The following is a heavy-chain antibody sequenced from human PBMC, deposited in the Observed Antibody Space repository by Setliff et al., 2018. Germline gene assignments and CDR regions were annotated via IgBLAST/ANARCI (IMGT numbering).Heavy chain of an antibody. CDR3: ASVVEDYYDSSGYFLPSYYFDY. Sequence: PSETLSLTCTVSGGSISSSSHYWGWIRQPPGKGLEWIGSIYYSGSTYYNPSLKSRVTISVDTSKNQFSLKLSSVTAADTAVYYCASVVEDYYDSSGYFLPSYYFDYWGQGTLVTVS. V-gene: IGHV4-39*07. D-gene: IGHD3-22*01. CDR2: IYYSGST. J-gene: IGHJ4*02. CDR1: GGSISSSSHY.